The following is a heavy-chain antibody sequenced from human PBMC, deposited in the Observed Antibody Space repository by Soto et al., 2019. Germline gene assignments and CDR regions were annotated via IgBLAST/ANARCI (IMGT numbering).Heavy chain of an antibody. D-gene: IGHD6-19*01. V-gene: IGHV3-30*18. J-gene: IGHJ6*02. CDR3: AKDQQWLGYYYYYGMDV. Sequence: PGGSLRLSCAASGFTFSSYGIHWVRQAPGKGLEWLAVISYDGSNKYYADSVKGRFTISRDNSKNTLYLQMNSLRAEDTAVYYCAKDQQWLGYYYYYGMDVWGQGTTVTVSS. CDR1: GFTFSSYG. CDR2: ISYDGSNK.